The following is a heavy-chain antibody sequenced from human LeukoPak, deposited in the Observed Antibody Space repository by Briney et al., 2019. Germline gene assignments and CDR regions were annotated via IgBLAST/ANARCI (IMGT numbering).Heavy chain of an antibody. CDR1: GYTFTSYF. Sequence: ASVKVSCKASGYTFTSYFMHWVRQAPGQGLDLMGIIKPSGGSTSYAQKFQGRVTMTRDTSTSTVYMELSSLRSEDTAVYYCARDSADYGDYDYWGQGTLVTVSS. CDR3: ARDSADYGDYDY. CDR2: IKPSGGST. V-gene: IGHV1-46*01. J-gene: IGHJ4*02. D-gene: IGHD4-17*01.